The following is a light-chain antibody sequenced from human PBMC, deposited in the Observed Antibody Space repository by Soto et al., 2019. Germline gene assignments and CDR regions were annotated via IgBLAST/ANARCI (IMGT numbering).Light chain of an antibody. J-gene: IGKJ1*01. Sequence: DIQMTQSPSTLSASVGDRVTITCRASQSISSWLAWYQQKPGKAPKLLIYDASSLESGVPSRFSGSGSGTEFTLTISSLQPDDFATYYCQQYNSPRWTFDQGTKVEIK. CDR1: QSISSW. V-gene: IGKV1-5*01. CDR3: QQYNSPRWT. CDR2: DAS.